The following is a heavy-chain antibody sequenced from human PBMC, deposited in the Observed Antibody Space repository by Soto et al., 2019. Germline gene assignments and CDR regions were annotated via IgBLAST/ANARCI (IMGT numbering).Heavy chain of an antibody. J-gene: IGHJ4*02. CDR3: ARRIRTAGLFDY. Sequence: QVQLQESGPGLVKPSQTLSLTCTVSGGSINSGGYYWSWIRQHPGKGLEWVGYIYYSGTTYYNPSLQVRLTISRDTPTNQFSLKLTSVTAADPAVYYCARRIRTAGLFDYWGQGTLVTVSS. V-gene: IGHV4-31*03. CDR2: IYYSGTT. CDR1: GGSINSGGYY. D-gene: IGHD6-13*01.